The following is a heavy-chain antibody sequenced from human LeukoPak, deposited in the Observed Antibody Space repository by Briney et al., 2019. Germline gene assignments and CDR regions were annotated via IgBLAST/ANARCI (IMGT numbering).Heavy chain of an antibody. CDR3: AREELAAAGNLDY. J-gene: IGHJ4*02. D-gene: IGHD6-13*01. V-gene: IGHV3-21*01. CDR2: ISSSSSYI. Sequence: GSLRLSCAASGFTFSSYSMNWVRQAPGKGLEWVSSISSSSSYIYYADSVKGRFTISRDNAKNSLYLQMNSLRAEDTAVYYCAREELAAAGNLDYWGQGTLVTVSS. CDR1: GFTFSSYS.